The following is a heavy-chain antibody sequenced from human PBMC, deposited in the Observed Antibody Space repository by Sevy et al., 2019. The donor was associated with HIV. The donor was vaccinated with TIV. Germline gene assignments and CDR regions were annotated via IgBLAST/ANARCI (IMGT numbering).Heavy chain of an antibody. V-gene: IGHV3-48*02. J-gene: IGHJ4*02. CDR3: ARRFNIVGATHFDY. D-gene: IGHD1-26*01. Sequence: GGSLRLSCAASGFTFSNAWMNWVRQAPGKGLEWVSYISSSSSTIYYADSVKGRFTISRDNAKNSLYLQMNSLRDEDTAVYFCARRFNIVGATHFDYWGQGTLVTVSS. CDR2: ISSSSSTI. CDR1: GFTFSNAW.